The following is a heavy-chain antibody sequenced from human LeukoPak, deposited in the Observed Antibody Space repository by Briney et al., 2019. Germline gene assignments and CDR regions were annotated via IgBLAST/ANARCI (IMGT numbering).Heavy chain of an antibody. CDR2: ISYDGSNK. J-gene: IGHJ4*02. CDR3: ALSDLCELQDY. Sequence: GGSLRLSCAASGFTFSSYAMPWVRQAPGKGLEWVAVISYDGSNKYYADSVKGRFTISRDNSKNTLYLQMNSLGAEDTAVYYCALSDLCELQDYWGQGTLVTVSS. CDR1: GFTFSSYA. D-gene: IGHD1-26*01. V-gene: IGHV3-30-3*01.